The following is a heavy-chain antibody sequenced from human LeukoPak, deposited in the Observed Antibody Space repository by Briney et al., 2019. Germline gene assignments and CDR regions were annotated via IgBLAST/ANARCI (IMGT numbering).Heavy chain of an antibody. D-gene: IGHD3-9*01. CDR3: ARATVLRYFDWLLRENWFDP. Sequence: ASVKVSCKASGYTFTSYAMNWVRQAPGQGLEWMGWINTNTGNPTYAQGFTGRFVFSLDTSVSTAYLQISSLKAEDTAVYYCARATVLRYFDWLLRENWFDPWGQGTLVTVSS. J-gene: IGHJ5*02. CDR1: GYTFTSYA. CDR2: INTNTGNP. V-gene: IGHV7-4-1*02.